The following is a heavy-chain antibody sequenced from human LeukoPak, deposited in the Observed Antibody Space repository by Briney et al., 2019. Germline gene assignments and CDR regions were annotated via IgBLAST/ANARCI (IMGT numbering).Heavy chain of an antibody. CDR1: GGSISSGDYY. V-gene: IGHV4-30-4*01. Sequence: SETLSLTRTVSGGSISSGDYYWSWIRQPPGKGLEWIGYIYYSGSTYYNPSLKSRVTISVDTSKNQFSLTLSSVTAADTAVYYCARAAGLGYCSGGSCTTAFDYWGQGALATVSS. D-gene: IGHD2-15*01. CDR3: ARAAGLGYCSGGSCTTAFDY. CDR2: IYYSGST. J-gene: IGHJ4*02.